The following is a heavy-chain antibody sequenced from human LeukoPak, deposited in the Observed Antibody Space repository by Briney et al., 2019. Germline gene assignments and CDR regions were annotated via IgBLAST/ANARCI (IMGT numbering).Heavy chain of an antibody. D-gene: IGHD6-19*01. J-gene: IGHJ4*02. CDR1: GGSISSYY. CDR2: IYYSGST. Sequence: PSETLSLTCTVSGGSISSYYWSWIRQPPGKGLEWIGYIYYSGSTNYNPSLKSRVTISVDTSKNQFSLKLGSVTAADTAVYYCARDKSGWTWRYFDYWGQGTLVTVSS. V-gene: IGHV4-59*01. CDR3: ARDKSGWTWRYFDY.